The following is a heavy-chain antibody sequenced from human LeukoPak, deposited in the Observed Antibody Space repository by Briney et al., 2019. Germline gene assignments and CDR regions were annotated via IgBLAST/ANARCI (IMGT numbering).Heavy chain of an antibody. Sequence: GGSLRLSCAASGFTFDDYAMNWVRQGPGKGLEWVSGISWNSGTIGYADSVKGRFTISRDNAKNSLYLQMNSLRAEDTALYYCEKDLKWNHDDYYYGMDVGGQGPTVTVSS. CDR2: ISWNSGTI. CDR1: GFTFDDYA. V-gene: IGHV3-9*01. CDR3: EKDLKWNHDDYYYGMDV. J-gene: IGHJ6*02. D-gene: IGHD1-14*01.